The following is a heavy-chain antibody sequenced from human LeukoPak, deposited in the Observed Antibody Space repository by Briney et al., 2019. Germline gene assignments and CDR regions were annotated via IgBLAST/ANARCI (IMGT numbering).Heavy chain of an antibody. CDR3: ARLIVGSSSTGWFDP. CDR1: GYTFTSYW. Sequence: GESLKISCQSSGYTFTSYWIGWVRQMPGKGLQWMGIIYPGDSDTTYSPSFQGQVTIPADKSISTAYLQWSSPKASDTAIYYCARLIVGSSSTGWFDPWGQGTLVTVSS. CDR2: IYPGDSDT. J-gene: IGHJ5*02. D-gene: IGHD6-6*01. V-gene: IGHV5-51*01.